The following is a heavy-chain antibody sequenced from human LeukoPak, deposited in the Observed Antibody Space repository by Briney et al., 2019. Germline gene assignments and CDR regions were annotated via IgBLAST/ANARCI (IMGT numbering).Heavy chain of an antibody. D-gene: IGHD3-16*02. CDR2: IYHSGST. V-gene: IGHV4-30-2*01. J-gene: IGHJ4*02. CDR3: ARGVYVIASYYFDY. CDR1: GGSISSGGYY. Sequence: PSQTLSLTCTVSGGSISSGGYYWSWIRQPPGKGLEWIGYIYHSGSTYYNPSLKSRVTISVDRPKNQFSLKLSSVTAADTAVYYCARGVYVIASYYFDYWGQGTLVTVSS.